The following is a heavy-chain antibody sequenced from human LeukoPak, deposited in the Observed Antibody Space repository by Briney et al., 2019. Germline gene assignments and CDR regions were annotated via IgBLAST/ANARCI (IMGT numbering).Heavy chain of an antibody. J-gene: IGHJ4*02. D-gene: IGHD6-6*01. CDR3: ARPRIAGSYDY. CDR1: GYTFTSYG. Sequence: ASVKVSCKASGYTFTSYGISWVRQAPGQGLEWMGWISAYNGNTNYAQKLQGRVTMTTDTSTSTVYMELRSLTSDDTAVYYCARPRIAGSYDYWGQGTLVTVSS. CDR2: ISAYNGNT. V-gene: IGHV1-18*01.